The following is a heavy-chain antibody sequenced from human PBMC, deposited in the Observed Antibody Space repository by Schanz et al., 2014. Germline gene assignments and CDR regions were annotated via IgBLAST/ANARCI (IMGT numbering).Heavy chain of an antibody. CDR2: IATSSSTR. V-gene: IGHV3-48*01. CDR3: ARDFDDRRGYGSGYWLGDCMDV. J-gene: IGHJ6*02. CDR1: GFDFNSYS. D-gene: IGHD3-10*01. Sequence: EVRLVESGGGLVQPGGSLRLSCEASGFDFNSYSMNWVRQVPGKGLEWLSYIATSSSTRHYADSVKGRVTISRDNAKNSVSLQMRRLRVEDTAVYYCARDFDDRRGYGSGYWLGDCMDVWGQGTTVTVS.